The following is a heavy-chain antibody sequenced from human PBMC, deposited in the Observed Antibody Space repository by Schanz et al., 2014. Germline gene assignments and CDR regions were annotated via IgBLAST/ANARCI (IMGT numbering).Heavy chain of an antibody. V-gene: IGHV3-23*04. CDR3: ASNYCGGGTCYIFY. D-gene: IGHD2-15*01. J-gene: IGHJ4*02. CDR1: GYTFSSNA. Sequence: EVQLVESGGGLVQPGGSLRLSCAASGYTFSSNAMSWVRQAPGKGLEWVSTISGSGGSTYYADSVKGRFTISRDNSKNTLSLQLNSLRADDTAVYYCASNYCGGGTCYIFYWGQGTLVTVSS. CDR2: ISGSGGST.